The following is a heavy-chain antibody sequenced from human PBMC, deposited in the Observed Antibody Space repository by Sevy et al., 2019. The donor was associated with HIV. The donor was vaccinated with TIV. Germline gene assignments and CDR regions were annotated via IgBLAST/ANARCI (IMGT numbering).Heavy chain of an antibody. CDR2: IHHSGSI. D-gene: IGHD1-26*01. CDR1: DYSISSGYY. CDR3: ARGGSIVTARDYFDH. J-gene: IGHJ4*02. V-gene: IGHV4-38-2*01. Sequence: GSLRLSCGVSDYSISSGYYWGWIRQPPGKGLEWLGSIHHSGSIYFNPSLNSRVIISVDTSKNQFSLKLHSVTAADTAVYYCARGGSIVTARDYFDHWGQGVLVTVSS.